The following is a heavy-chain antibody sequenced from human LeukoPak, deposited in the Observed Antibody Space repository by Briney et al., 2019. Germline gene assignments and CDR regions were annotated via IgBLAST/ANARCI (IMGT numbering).Heavy chain of an antibody. CDR3: ARRKRTAMVKWYYFDY. CDR1: GGSISSYY. D-gene: IGHD5-18*01. V-gene: IGHV4-4*07. Sequence: SETLSLTCTVSGGSISSYYWSWIRQPAGKGLEWIGRIHTSGSTNYNPSLKSRVTMSVDTSKNQFSLKLSSVTAADTAVYYCARRKRTAMVKWYYFDYWGQGTLVTVSS. CDR2: IHTSGST. J-gene: IGHJ4*02.